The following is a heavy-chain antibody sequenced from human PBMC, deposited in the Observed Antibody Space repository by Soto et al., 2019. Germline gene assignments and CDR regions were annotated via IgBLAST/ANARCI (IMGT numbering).Heavy chain of an antibody. Sequence: PSETLSLTCAVYGGSFSGYYLTWIRQPPGKGLEWIGEINHSRSTSYNPSPKKRVTISVDAYTDKFSLKLRSVTGADTAAYYCGRGVSGSTYAQGWGWGYYYYGMDVWGQGTTVTVSS. CDR2: INHSRST. J-gene: IGHJ6*02. D-gene: IGHD6-13*01. CDR1: GGSFSGYY. V-gene: IGHV4-34*01. CDR3: GRGVSGSTYAQGWGWGYYYYGMDV.